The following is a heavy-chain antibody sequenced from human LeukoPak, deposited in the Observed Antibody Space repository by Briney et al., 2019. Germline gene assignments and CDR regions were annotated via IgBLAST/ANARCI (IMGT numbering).Heavy chain of an antibody. J-gene: IGHJ3*02. V-gene: IGHV4-61*02. CDR2: ILSSGST. CDR3: ATRLGGNTFDI. D-gene: IGHD1-26*01. CDR1: HGSISSGSYH. Sequence: SETLSLTCTVSHGSISSGSYHWTLYRQPAGKGLEWIGRILSSGSTNSNPSLKSRVTISLDKSKNQFSLDLISVTAADTAVYYCATRLGGNTFDIWGQGTMVTVSS.